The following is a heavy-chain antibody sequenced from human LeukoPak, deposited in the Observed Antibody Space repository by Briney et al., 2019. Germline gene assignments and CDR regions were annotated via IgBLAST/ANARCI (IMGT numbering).Heavy chain of an antibody. Sequence: SGTLSLTCAVSGGSISSSNWWSWVRQPPGKGLEWIGEIYHSGSTNYNPSLKSRVTISVDTSKNQFSLKLSSVTAADTAVYYCARAEPYYYYYGMDVWGQGTTVTVSS. CDR3: ARAEPYYYYYGMDV. CDR2: IYHSGST. V-gene: IGHV4-4*02. D-gene: IGHD1-26*01. CDR1: GGSISSSNW. J-gene: IGHJ6*02.